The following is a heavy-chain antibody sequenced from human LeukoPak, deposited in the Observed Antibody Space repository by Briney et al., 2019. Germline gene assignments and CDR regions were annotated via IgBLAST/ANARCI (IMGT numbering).Heavy chain of an antibody. Sequence: GGSLRLSCAASGFTFSSYGMHWVRQAPGKGLEWVAVISYDGSNKYYADSVKGRFTISRDNSKNTLYLQMNSLRAEDTAVYYCAKDYQLLKNSYFQHWGQGTLVTVSS. J-gene: IGHJ1*01. CDR3: AKDYQLLKNSYFQH. CDR1: GFTFSSYG. D-gene: IGHD2-2*01. V-gene: IGHV3-30*18. CDR2: ISYDGSNK.